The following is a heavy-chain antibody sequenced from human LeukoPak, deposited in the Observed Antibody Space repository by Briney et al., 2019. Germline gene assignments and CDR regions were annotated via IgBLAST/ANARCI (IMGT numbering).Heavy chain of an antibody. CDR3: AKDLGWIQFGY. CDR1: GFIFTDYS. V-gene: IGHV3-23*01. Sequence: GGSLRLSCAVSGFIFTDYSMNWVRQPPGKGLEWVSGVSPNGETAYYADSVKGRFIISRDNSKNTVYLQVRSLRAEDTAVYYCAKDLGWIQFGYWGQGALVTVSS. D-gene: IGHD5-18*01. J-gene: IGHJ4*02. CDR2: VSPNGETA.